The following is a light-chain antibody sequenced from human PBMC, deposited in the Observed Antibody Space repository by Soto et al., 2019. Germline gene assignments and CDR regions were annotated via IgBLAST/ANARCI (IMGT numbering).Light chain of an antibody. CDR2: AAS. J-gene: IGKJ2*01. V-gene: IGKV3-15*01. CDR1: ETISAD. Sequence: ISMTQSPPTLSVSPGGRVTLSCEASETISADLAWYHHRPRQAPRLLIYAASTRAPGVPARFSGSGSGTDFTLAIANLQPEDFGLYYCQHYHNFPRTFGQGTKLEIK. CDR3: QHYHNFPRT.